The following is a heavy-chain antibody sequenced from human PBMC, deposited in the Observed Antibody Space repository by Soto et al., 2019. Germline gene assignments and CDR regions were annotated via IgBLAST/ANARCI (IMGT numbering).Heavy chain of an antibody. Sequence: KGLEWVSALSGSGGSTYYADSVKGRFTSSRDNSKNTLYLQMNSLRAEDTAVYYFFFQAEDGIRDTVPVSAFLLNRSSDL. CDR3: FFQAEDGIRDTVPVSAFLLNRSSDL. CDR2: LSGSGGST. V-gene: IGHV3-23*01. J-gene: IGHJ2*01. D-gene: IGHD2-15*01.